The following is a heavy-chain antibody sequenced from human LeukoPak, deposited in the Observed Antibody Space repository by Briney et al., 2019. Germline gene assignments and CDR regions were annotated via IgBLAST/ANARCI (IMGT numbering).Heavy chain of an antibody. J-gene: IGHJ4*02. CDR3: ARLLDISDH. CDR1: GFTFSTYE. V-gene: IGHV3-48*03. CDR2: ITGSGSTK. Sequence: GGSLRLSCAASGFTFSTYEMNWVRQAPGKGLEWLSYITGSGSTKYYADSVRGRFTISRDNSKNSLYLQINSLRAEDTAVYYSARLLDISDHWGQGTLVTVSS. D-gene: IGHD3-22*01.